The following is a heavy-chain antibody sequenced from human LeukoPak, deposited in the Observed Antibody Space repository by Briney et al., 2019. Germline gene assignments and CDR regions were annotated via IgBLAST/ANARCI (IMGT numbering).Heavy chain of an antibody. CDR2: ISGSGGST. J-gene: IGHJ4*02. CDR1: GFTFTNYA. D-gene: IGHD1-26*01. Sequence: GGSLRLSCAASGFTFTNYAMSWVRQAPGKGLEWVSGISGSGGSTYYADSVKGRFTISRDDSMNTLYLQMNSLSAEDTAIYYCARVWELSFDYWGQGTLVTVSS. V-gene: IGHV3-23*01. CDR3: ARVWELSFDY.